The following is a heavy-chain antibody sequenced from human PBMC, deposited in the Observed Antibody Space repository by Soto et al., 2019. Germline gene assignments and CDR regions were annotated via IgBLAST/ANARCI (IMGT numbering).Heavy chain of an antibody. J-gene: IGHJ5*02. V-gene: IGHV4-31*03. CDR1: GAALNRGNYY. Sequence: SETLSLTCSVSGAALNRGNYYWSWIRQVPGKGLEWIGHIYVTGAVDYNPSLRDRITISQDTSERQFSLNLRLVTAADTAVYYCARLRIATNNYKWFDPWGQGTLVTVSS. D-gene: IGHD2-21*01. CDR2: IYVTGAV. CDR3: ARLRIATNNYKWFDP.